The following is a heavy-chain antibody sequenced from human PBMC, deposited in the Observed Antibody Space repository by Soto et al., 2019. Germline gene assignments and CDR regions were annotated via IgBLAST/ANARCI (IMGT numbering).Heavy chain of an antibody. V-gene: IGHV3-7*03. CDR1: GFKFSDYW. CDR3: ARDGLLFSGPYRPSRFDY. CDR2: IKHDTSEA. Sequence: DVQLVESGGGLVQPGRSLRLSCAASGFKFSDYWMSWVRQAPVKGLEWVGNIKHDTSEAHYADSVKGRFTITRDNIKNFLFLQMNGLRSDDTASYYCARDGLLFSGPYRPSRFDYWCLGTLVTVSS. J-gene: IGHJ4*02. D-gene: IGHD3-16*02.